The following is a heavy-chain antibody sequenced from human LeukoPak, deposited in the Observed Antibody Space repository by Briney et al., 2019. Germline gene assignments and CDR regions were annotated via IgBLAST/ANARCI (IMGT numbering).Heavy chain of an antibody. Sequence: PGGSLRLTSAGFASTFSKYDMDWVRQATGRGLESGSDITSGGDTHYQGSVKGRFIISRDIAKNSFYLEMNSLSAEDTAVYYCARAPVGVKAFDIWGQGTMVTVSS. CDR3: ARAPVGVKAFDI. J-gene: IGHJ3*02. V-gene: IGHV3-13*04. CDR2: ITSGGDT. D-gene: IGHD1-26*01. CDR1: ASTFSKYD.